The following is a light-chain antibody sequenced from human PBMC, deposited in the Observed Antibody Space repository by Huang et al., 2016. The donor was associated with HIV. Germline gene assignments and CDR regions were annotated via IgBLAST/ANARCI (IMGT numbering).Light chain of an antibody. J-gene: IGKJ1*01. CDR3: QQYNNWPPWT. Sequence: EIVMTQSPATLSVSPGERATLSCRASQSVSGNLALYQQKPGQAPRLLIFDTSTRATGIPARFSGSGSGTEFTLTISSLQSEDFAIYSCQQYNNWPPWTFGQGTKVEIK. CDR2: DTS. V-gene: IGKV3-15*01. CDR1: QSVSGN.